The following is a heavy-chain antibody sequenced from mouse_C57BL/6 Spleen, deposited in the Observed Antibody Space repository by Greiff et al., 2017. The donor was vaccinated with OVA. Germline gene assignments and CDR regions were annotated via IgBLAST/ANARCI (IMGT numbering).Heavy chain of an antibody. CDR1: GYTFTSYG. CDR2: IYPRSGNT. V-gene: IGHV1-81*01. Sequence: VQRVESGAELARPGASVKLSCKASGYTFTSYGISWVKQRTGQGLEWIGEIYPRSGNTYYNEKFKGKATLTADKSSSTAYMELRSLTSEDSAVYFCARDTTVVATREYYYDMDYWGQGTSVTVSS. J-gene: IGHJ4*01. D-gene: IGHD1-1*01. CDR3: ARDTTVVATREYYYDMDY.